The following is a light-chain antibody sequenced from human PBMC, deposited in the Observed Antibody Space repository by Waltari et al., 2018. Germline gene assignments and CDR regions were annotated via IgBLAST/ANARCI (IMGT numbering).Light chain of an antibody. V-gene: IGLV2-14*01. J-gene: IGLJ2*01. Sequence: QSVLTQPASVSGSPGQSITISCTGTNSDVGGYNYVSWYQQYPGKAPRLMIYDVTKRPSWVSNRCSGSKSCNTASLTISGLQAEDEADYYCSSYTSSGTLRIFGGGTKVTAL. CDR1: NSDVGGYNY. CDR2: DVT. CDR3: SSYTSSGTLRI.